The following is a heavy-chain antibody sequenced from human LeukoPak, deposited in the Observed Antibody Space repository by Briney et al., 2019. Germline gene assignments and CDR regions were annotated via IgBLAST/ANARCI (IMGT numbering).Heavy chain of an antibody. CDR3: ARDIEGDY. J-gene: IGHJ4*02. V-gene: IGHV1-69*05. CDR2: IIPIFGTA. CDR1: GGTFSSYA. Sequence: SVKVSCKASGGTFSSYAISWVRQAPGQGLEWMGGIIPIFGTANYAQKLQGRVTMTTDTSTSTAYMEQRSLRSDDTAVYYCARDIEGDYWGQGTLVTVSS. D-gene: IGHD1-26*01.